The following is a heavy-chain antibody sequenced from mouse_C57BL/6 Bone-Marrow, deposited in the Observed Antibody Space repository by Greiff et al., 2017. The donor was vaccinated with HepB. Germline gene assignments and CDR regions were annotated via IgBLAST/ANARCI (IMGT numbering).Heavy chain of an antibody. V-gene: IGHV1-61*01. Sequence: QVHVKQSGAELVRPGSSVKLSCKASGYTFTSYWMDWVKQRPGQGLEWIGNIYPSDSETHYNQKFKDKATLTVDKSSSTAYMQLSSLTSEDSAVYCCARAGGYDERDYWGQGTSVTVSS. CDR3: ARAGGYDERDY. CDR1: GYTFTSYW. D-gene: IGHD2-2*01. J-gene: IGHJ4*01. CDR2: IYPSDSET.